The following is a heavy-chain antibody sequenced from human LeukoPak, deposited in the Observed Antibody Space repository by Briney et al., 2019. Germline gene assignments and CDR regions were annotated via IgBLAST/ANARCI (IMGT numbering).Heavy chain of an antibody. J-gene: IGHJ4*02. CDR3: VRDLILVWTPGNDFDF. CDR1: GFTFDDYA. CDR2: ISWNSGSI. Sequence: QTGGSLRLSCAASGFTFDDYAMHWVRQAPGKGLEWVSGISWNSGSIGYADSVKARFTISRDNAKSSLYLQMNSLRAEDTAVYYCVRDLILVWTPGNDFDFWGQGTLATVSS. V-gene: IGHV3-9*01. D-gene: IGHD1-1*01.